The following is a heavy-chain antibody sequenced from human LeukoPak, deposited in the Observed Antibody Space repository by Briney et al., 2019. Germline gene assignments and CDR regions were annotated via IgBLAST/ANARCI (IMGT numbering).Heavy chain of an antibody. Sequence: PSETLSLTCTVSGGSISSGDYYWSWIRQPPRKGLEWIGYIYYSGSTYYNPSLKSRVTISVDTSKNQFSLKLSSVTAADTAVYYCASSHDYGDCGGAFDIWGQGTMVTVSS. CDR1: GGSISSGDYY. D-gene: IGHD4-17*01. V-gene: IGHV4-30-4*01. CDR3: ASSHDYGDCGGAFDI. CDR2: IYYSGST. J-gene: IGHJ3*02.